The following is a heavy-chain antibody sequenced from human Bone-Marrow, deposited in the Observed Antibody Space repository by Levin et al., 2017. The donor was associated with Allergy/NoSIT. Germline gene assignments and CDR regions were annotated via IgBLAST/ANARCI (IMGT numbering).Heavy chain of an antibody. D-gene: IGHD2-2*01. J-gene: IGHJ5*02. CDR2: INGDGSST. Sequence: ASVKVSCAASGFAFSTYWMHWVRQVPGKGLEWVSHINGDGSSTSYADSVKGRFTISRDNAKNTLYLQMNSLRAEDTALYYCARDRNYAPFDPWGQGTLVTVSS. V-gene: IGHV3-74*01. CDR3: ARDRNYAPFDP. CDR1: GFAFSTYW.